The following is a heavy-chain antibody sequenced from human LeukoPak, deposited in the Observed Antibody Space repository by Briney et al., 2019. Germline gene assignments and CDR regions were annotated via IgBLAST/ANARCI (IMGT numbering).Heavy chain of an antibody. Sequence: SETLSLTCTVSGGSFSSFYWSWIRQPPGKGLEWIGYIYYSGNTNYNPSLKSRVTISLDTSKSQFSLKLTSVTAADTAVYYCARGGRVSNFDYWGQGTLITVSS. J-gene: IGHJ4*02. CDR3: ARGGRVSNFDY. V-gene: IGHV4-59*08. D-gene: IGHD2-15*01. CDR2: IYYSGNT. CDR1: GGSFSSFY.